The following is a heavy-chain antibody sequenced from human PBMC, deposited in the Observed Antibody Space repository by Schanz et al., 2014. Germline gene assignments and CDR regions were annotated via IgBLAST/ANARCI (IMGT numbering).Heavy chain of an antibody. J-gene: IGHJ4*02. CDR1: GFTFSIYG. D-gene: IGHD3-3*01. CDR3: ARGVRIDY. Sequence: QAQLVESGGGVVQPGRSLRLSCAASGFTFSIYGMSWVRQAPGKGLEWVAVMWNDGIKTHYADSGKGRFTISRDNSKNTVNLQMNSLTAEDTAVYYCARGVRIDYWGQGTLVTVSS. CDR2: MWNDGIKT. V-gene: IGHV3-33*08.